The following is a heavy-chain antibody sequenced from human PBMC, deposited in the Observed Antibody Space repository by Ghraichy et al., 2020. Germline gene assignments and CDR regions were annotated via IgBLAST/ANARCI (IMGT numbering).Heavy chain of an antibody. V-gene: IGHV3-73*01. J-gene: IGHJ4*02. Sequence: GGSLRLSCAASGFTFSGFGFHWVRQASGKGLEWVGRIKSQSYDYAIAYAASVRGRFTISRDDSKNTAYLQMNSLETEDTAVYYCAGIASEGAGKYWGQGTLVTVSS. CDR2: IKSQSYDYAI. CDR1: GFTFSGFG. D-gene: IGHD6-13*01. CDR3: AGIASEGAGKY.